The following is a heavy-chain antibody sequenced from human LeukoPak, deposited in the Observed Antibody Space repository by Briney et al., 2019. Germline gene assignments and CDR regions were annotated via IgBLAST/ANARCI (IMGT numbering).Heavy chain of an antibody. CDR3: ARDRWHIVPSFDS. CDR2: INPNSGGT. J-gene: IGHJ4*02. Sequence: ASLKVSCKASGYTFTDYYMHWVRQAPGQGLEWMGWINPNSGGTNFAQKFQGRVAMTRDTSISTAYLELGSLRSDDTAVYFCARDRWHIVPSFDSWGQGTLVTVSS. D-gene: IGHD5-24*01. V-gene: IGHV1-2*02. CDR1: GYTFTDYY.